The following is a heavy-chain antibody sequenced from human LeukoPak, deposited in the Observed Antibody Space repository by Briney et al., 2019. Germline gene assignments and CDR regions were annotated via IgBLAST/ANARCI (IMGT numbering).Heavy chain of an antibody. CDR2: VDPEDGET. J-gene: IGHJ1*01. V-gene: IGHV1-69-2*01. CDR1: GYTFTDYY. CDR3: ATGDRITMIVVVPFQH. D-gene: IGHD3-22*01. Sequence: ASVKISCKVSGYTFTDYYMHWVQQAPGKGLECMGLVDPEDGETIYAEKFQGRVTITADTSTDTAYMELSSLRSEDTAVYYCATGDRITMIVVVPFQHWGQGTLVTVSS.